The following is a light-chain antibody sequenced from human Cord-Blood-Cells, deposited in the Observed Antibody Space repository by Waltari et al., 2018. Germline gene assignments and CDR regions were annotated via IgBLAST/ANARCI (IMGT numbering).Light chain of an antibody. CDR3: AAWDDSLNGPV. CDR2: SNN. CDR1: SPNLGSNT. J-gene: IGLJ3*02. V-gene: IGLV1-44*01. Sequence: QSVLTQPPSASGTPGQRVTIPCSGSSPNLGSNTGTWYQQLPGTAPKLLIYSNNQRPSGVPDRFSGSKSGTSASLAISGLQSEDEADYYCAAWDDSLNGPVFGGGTKLTVL.